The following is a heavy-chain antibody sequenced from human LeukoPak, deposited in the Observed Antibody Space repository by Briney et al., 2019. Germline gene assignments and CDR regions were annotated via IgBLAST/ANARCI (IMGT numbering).Heavy chain of an antibody. V-gene: IGHV1-69*13. CDR2: IIPIFGTA. J-gene: IGHJ6*03. CDR3: ARVGYYYGLGSYLPRTSYYYMDV. CDR1: GGTFSSYA. D-gene: IGHD3-10*01. Sequence: SVKVSCKASGGTFSSYAISWVRQAPGQGLEWMGGIIPIFGTANYAQKFQGRVTITADESTSTAYMELSSLRSEDTAVYYCARVGYYYGLGSYLPRTSYYYMDVWGKGTTVTISS.